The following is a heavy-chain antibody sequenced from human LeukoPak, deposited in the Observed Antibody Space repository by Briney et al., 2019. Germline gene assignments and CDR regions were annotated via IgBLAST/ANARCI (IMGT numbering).Heavy chain of an antibody. Sequence: ASVKASCKSSGYTFNSYGITWVRQAPGQGLEWMGWIHTYNGHTNYAQKLQGRVTMTTDTSTSTAYMELRSLRSDDTAVYYCARDYKVVVVAATLENWFDPWGQGTLVTVSS. CDR1: GYTFNSYG. CDR3: ARDYKVVVVAATLENWFDP. J-gene: IGHJ5*02. V-gene: IGHV1-18*01. CDR2: IHTYNGHT. D-gene: IGHD2-15*01.